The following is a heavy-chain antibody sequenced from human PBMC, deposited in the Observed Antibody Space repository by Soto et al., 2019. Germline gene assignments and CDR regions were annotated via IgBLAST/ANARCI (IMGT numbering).Heavy chain of an antibody. Sequence: EVQLVESGGDLVQPGGSLRLSCAASGFSFSTYWMSWVRQAPGKGLEWVAHINQDGSDKYYVDSVKGRFTISRDNTKNSLFLQINSLRAEDTAVYYCLRDGGLTWGQGTLVTVSS. V-gene: IGHV3-7*04. D-gene: IGHD3-16*01. CDR1: GFSFSTYW. J-gene: IGHJ5*02. CDR3: LRDGGLT. CDR2: INQDGSDK.